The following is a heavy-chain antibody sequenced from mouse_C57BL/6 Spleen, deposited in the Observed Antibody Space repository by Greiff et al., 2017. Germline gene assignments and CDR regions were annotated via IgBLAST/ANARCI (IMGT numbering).Heavy chain of an antibody. CDR1: GFSFNTYA. Sequence: EVQRVESGGGLVQPKGSLKLSCAASGFSFNTYAMNWVRQAPGKGLEWVARIRSKSNNYATYYADSVNDSVTISRDDSESMLYLQMNNLKTEDTAMYYCAQATLFAYWGQGTLVTVSA. D-gene: IGHD3-2*02. J-gene: IGHJ3*01. CDR2: IRSKSNNYAT. CDR3: AQATLFAY. V-gene: IGHV10-1*01.